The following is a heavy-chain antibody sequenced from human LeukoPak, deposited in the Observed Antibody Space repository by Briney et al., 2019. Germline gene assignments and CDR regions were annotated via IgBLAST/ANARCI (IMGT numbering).Heavy chain of an antibody. D-gene: IGHD2-21*01. CDR2: IYSGGSS. CDR3: ARNIPVTRWGY. V-gene: IGHV3-66*01. CDR1: GFTVSNNY. Sequence: PGGSLRLSCAASGFTVSNNYMTWVRQAPGKGLEWASLIYSGGSSYYADSVKGRFTISRDNSKNTVYLQMNSLRAEDTAVYYCARNIPVTRWGYWGQGTLVTVSS. J-gene: IGHJ4*02.